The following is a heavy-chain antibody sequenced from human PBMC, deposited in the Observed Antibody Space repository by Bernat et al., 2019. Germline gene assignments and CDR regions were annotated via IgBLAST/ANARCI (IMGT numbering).Heavy chain of an antibody. CDR1: GGSISSYY. CDR3: ARQYNGASKAFDS. J-gene: IGHJ4*02. D-gene: IGHD2-8*01. Sequence: QVQLQESGPGLVKPSETLSLTCTVSGGSISSYYWSWIRQPPGKGLEWIGYIYYSGSTNYNPSLTSRVTISVDTSKNQFSLKLSSVTTAETAVYYCARQYNGASKAFDSWGQGALVTVSS. V-gene: IGHV4-59*01. CDR2: IYYSGST.